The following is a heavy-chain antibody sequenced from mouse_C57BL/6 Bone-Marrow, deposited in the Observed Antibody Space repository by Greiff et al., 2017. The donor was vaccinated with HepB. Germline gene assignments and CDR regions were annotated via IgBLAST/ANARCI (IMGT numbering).Heavy chain of an antibody. CDR3: ATATVVAHDGYWYFDV. D-gene: IGHD1-1*01. V-gene: IGHV1-81*01. CDR2: IYPRSGNT. Sequence: QVQLQQSGAELARPGASVKLSCTASGYNFTSYGISWVKQRTGQGLEWIGEIYPRSGNTDYNEKFKGKATLTADKSSSTAYMELSSLTSEDSAVYVCATATVVAHDGYWYFDVWGTGTTVTVSS. CDR1: GYNFTSYG. J-gene: IGHJ1*03.